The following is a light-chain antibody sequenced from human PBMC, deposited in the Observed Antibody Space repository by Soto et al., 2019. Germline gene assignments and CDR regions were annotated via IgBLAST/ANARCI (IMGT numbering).Light chain of an antibody. CDR2: DVS. CDR1: SSDVGGYNY. CDR3: SSYTSSSTLFYV. J-gene: IGLJ1*01. Sequence: SALTPPASLAWSPGQAITISCTGTSSDVGGYNYVSWYQQHPGKALKLMIYDVSNRPSGVSNRFSGCKSGNTASLTISGLQAEDEADYYCSSYTSSSTLFYVFGTGTKVTVL. V-gene: IGLV2-14*01.